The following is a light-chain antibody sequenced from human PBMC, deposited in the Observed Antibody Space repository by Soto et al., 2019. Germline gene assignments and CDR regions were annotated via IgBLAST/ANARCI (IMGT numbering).Light chain of an antibody. CDR3: QEYNTHSRYT. V-gene: IGKV1-5*03. J-gene: IGKJ2*01. CDR2: KAS. Sequence: DIQMTQSPSTLSASVGDRVTITCRASQSISGWLAWYQQKPGKAPKLLTYKASRLQSGVPSRFSGSGSGTEFTLTISSLQPDDFATYYCQEYNTHSRYTFGQGTKLEIK. CDR1: QSISGW.